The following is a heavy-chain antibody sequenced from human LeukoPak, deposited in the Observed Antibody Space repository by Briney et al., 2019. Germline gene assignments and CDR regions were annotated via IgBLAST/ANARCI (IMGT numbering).Heavy chain of an antibody. CDR2: IKQDGSKK. CDR1: GFPFSSYW. D-gene: IGHD5-24*01. CDR3: TRVGYIDDGIDY. Sequence: GGSLRLSCVASGFPFSSYWMTWVRQAPGKGLEWVANIKQDGSKKSYVDSVKGRFTIPRDNAKNSLYLQMNSLRAEDTAIYYCTRVGYIDDGIDYWGQGTLVTVSS. V-gene: IGHV3-7*04. J-gene: IGHJ4*02.